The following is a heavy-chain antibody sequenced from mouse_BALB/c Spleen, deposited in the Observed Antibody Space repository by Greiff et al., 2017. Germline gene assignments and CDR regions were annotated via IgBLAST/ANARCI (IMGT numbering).Heavy chain of an antibody. CDR3: ARGEITTRRLDY. Sequence: EVKLMESGPGLVKPSQSLSLTCTVTGYSITSDYAWNWIRQFPGNKLEWMGYISYSGSTSYNPSLKSRISITRDTSKNQFFLQLNSVTTEDTATYYCARGEITTRRLDYWGQGTTLTVSS. D-gene: IGHD2-4*01. CDR2: ISYSGST. V-gene: IGHV3-2*02. CDR1: GYSITSDYA. J-gene: IGHJ2*01.